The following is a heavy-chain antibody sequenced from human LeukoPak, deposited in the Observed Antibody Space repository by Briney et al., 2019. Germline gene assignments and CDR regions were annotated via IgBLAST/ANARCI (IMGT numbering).Heavy chain of an antibody. D-gene: IGHD5-12*01. J-gene: IGHJ3*02. Sequence: ASVKVSCKASRYRFSDLFIHWVRQAPGQGLEWVGWTNPHSGGTNYAQKFQGRVTMTRDTSISTAYMELSSLRSDDTAVYYCARTRGSGYPIDPLYAFDIWGQGTMVTVSS. V-gene: IGHV1-2*02. CDR1: RYRFSDLF. CDR2: TNPHSGGT. CDR3: ARTRGSGYPIDPLYAFDI.